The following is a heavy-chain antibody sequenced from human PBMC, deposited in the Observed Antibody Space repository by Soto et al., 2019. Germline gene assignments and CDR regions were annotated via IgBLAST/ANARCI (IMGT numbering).Heavy chain of an antibody. V-gene: IGHV3-7*01. CDR1: GFTFSTSW. D-gene: IGHD1-1*01. Sequence: GGSLRLSCAASGFTFSTSWMDWVRQTPGKGLEWVANINPDGSAKNYVDSVKGRFTLSRDNAKNSLFLQMSSLTAEDSGLYFCTRYLDFWARGTLFTVSS. J-gene: IGHJ4*02. CDR3: TRYLDF. CDR2: INPDGSAK.